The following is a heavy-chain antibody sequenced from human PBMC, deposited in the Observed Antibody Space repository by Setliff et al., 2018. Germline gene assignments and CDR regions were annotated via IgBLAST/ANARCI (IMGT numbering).Heavy chain of an antibody. J-gene: IGHJ4*02. Sequence: SETLSLTCAVYGVYGVYLDAYSWSWIRQPPGQGLEWIGEISHRGSASYNPSLKSRVTISVDSSKNQFSLNLNSVTAADTATYYCARLWISYESNTYFYPKYFDFWGQGTLVTVSS. V-gene: IGHV4-34*01. CDR1: GVYLDAYS. D-gene: IGHD3-22*01. CDR2: ISHRGSA. CDR3: ARLWISYESNTYFYPKYFDF.